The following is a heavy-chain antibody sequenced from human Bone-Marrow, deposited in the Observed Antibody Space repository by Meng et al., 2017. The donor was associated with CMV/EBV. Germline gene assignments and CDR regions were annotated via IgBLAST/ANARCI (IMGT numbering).Heavy chain of an antibody. CDR2: IYRGDSDT. CDR1: VYRVACNG. J-gene: IGHJ4*02. V-gene: IGHV5-51*01. CDR3: ARHEGGGGDCYLDY. D-gene: IGHD2-21*02. Sequence: SVYRVACNGMGWVPQMTGKSRDSLRTIYRGDSDTRYSPSFQVQVTSSADKTISTAYLQWRSLKASDTAMYYCARHEGGGGDCYLDYWGQGTLVTVSS.